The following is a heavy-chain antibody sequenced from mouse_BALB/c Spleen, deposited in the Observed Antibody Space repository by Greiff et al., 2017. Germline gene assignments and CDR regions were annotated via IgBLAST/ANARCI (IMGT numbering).Heavy chain of an antibody. CDR2: ISSGSSTI. D-gene: IGHD2-1*01. J-gene: IGHJ4*01. CDR1: GFTFSSFG. V-gene: IGHV5-17*02. Sequence: EVQGVESGGGLVQPGGSRKLSCAASGFTFSSFGMHWVRQAPEKGLEWVAYISSGSSTIYYADTVKGRFTISRDNPKNTLFLQMTSLRSEDTAMYYCARDNYGNYEDAMDYWGQGTSVTVSS. CDR3: ARDNYGNYEDAMDY.